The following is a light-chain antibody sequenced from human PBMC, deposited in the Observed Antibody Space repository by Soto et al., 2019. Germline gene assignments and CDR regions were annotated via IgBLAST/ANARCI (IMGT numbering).Light chain of an antibody. J-gene: IGKJ1*01. CDR1: QTISSSY. CDR2: GTS. CDR3: QQDGSWT. Sequence: EIVLTQSPGTLSVSPGERATLSCRASQTISSSYLAWYRQQPGQAPSLLIYGTSSRATGIPDRFSGSGSGTDFTLTNSRLEPEDSAIDYWQQDGSWTFGQGTKVEIK. V-gene: IGKV3-20*01.